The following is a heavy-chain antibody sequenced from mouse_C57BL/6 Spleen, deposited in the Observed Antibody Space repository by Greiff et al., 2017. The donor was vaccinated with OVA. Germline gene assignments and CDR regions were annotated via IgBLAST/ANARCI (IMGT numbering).Heavy chain of an antibody. V-gene: IGHV2-9-1*01. Sequence: VKLVESGPGLVAPSQSLSITCTVSGFSLTSYAITWVRQPPGTGLEWLGVIWPGGGTNYNSALKSRLSLSKDNSKSQVFVKMNSLQTDDTARDYGARKASDYGGYFDVWGTGTTLTVSS. CDR1: GFSLTSYA. D-gene: IGHD2-4*01. CDR3: ARKASDYGGYFDV. CDR2: IWPGGGT. J-gene: IGHJ1*03.